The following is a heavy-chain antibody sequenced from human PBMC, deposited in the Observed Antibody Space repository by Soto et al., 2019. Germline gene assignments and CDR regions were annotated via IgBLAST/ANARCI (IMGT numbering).Heavy chain of an antibody. V-gene: IGHV3-30*18. CDR3: AKDRNYYASGSYYFDY. D-gene: IGHD3-10*01. J-gene: IGHJ4*02. CDR1: GFTFSSHG. CDR2: ISHDGSYE. Sequence: QVQLVESGGGVVQPGRSLRLSCAASGFTFSSHGMHWVRQAPGKGLEWVAIISHDGSYEYYADSVKGRFTVSRDNSKNTLYLQMNNVRAEETAMYYCAKDRNYYASGSYYFDYWGQGTLVTVSS.